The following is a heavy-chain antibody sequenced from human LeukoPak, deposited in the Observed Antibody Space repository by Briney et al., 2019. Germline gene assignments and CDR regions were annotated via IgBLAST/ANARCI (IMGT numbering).Heavy chain of an antibody. V-gene: IGHV4-59*01. J-gene: IGHJ4*02. CDR3: ARGFGDYYYFDY. CDR1: GGSLSSYY. Sequence: SETLSLTCTVSGGSLSSYYWSWIRQPPGKGLEWIGYIYYSGSTNYNPSLKSRVTISVDTSKNQFSLKLSSVTAADTAVYYCARGFGDYYYFDYWGQGTLATVSS. CDR2: IYYSGST. D-gene: IGHD2-21*01.